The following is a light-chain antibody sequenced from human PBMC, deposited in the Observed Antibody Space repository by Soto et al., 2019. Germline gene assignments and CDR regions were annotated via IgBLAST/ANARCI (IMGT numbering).Light chain of an antibody. CDR3: KSYAGSNTYV. CDR1: KSAIGVYDF. Sequence: QSALTQPPSASGSPGQSVTISCTGTKSAIGVYDFVSWYQHHPGKAPRLIIYEVVQRPSGVPDRFSGSKSGNTASLTVSGLQAADESDYFCKSYAGSNTYVFGSGTNVTVL. CDR2: EVV. J-gene: IGLJ1*01. V-gene: IGLV2-8*01.